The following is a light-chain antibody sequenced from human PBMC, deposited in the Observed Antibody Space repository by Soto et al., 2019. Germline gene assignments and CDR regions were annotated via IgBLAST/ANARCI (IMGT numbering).Light chain of an antibody. V-gene: IGKV3D-20*02. CDR1: QSVSNNY. CDR3: QYRSNWSPGT. Sequence: EILLKKSPATLFLSPGERATVSCRDIQSVSNNYLAWYQQKPGQAPRLVIYGASSRATGIPDRFSGSGSGTDFTLTISSREPEDVAVYNCQYRSNWSPGTFGQGTRLEIK. CDR2: GAS. J-gene: IGKJ5*01.